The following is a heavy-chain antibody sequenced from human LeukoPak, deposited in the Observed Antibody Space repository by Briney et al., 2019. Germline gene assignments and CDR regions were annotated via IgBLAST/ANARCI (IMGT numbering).Heavy chain of an antibody. Sequence: GGSLRLSCAASGFTFSSYSMNWVRQAPGKGLEWVSYISSRSSTIYYADSVEGRFTISRDNAKNSLYLQMNSLRAEDTAVYYCARGHGSGSYSNPDPFDYWGQGTLVTVSS. V-gene: IGHV3-48*01. D-gene: IGHD3-10*01. CDR3: ARGHGSGSYSNPDPFDY. J-gene: IGHJ4*02. CDR2: ISSRSSTI. CDR1: GFTFSSYS.